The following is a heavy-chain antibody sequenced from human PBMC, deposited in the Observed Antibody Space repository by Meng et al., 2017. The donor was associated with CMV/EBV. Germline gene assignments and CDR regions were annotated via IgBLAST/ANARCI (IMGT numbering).Heavy chain of an antibody. V-gene: IGHV4-4*07. J-gene: IGHJ4*02. Sequence: ETGPGLVKPSETPSLPCTVSGGSSSSYSWSWIRQPAGKGLEWIGRIYTSGSTNYNPSLKSRVTMSVDTSKNQFSLKLSSVTAADTAVYYCARGPEVDYGDYVGLDYWGQGTLVTVSS. D-gene: IGHD4-17*01. CDR3: ARGPEVDYGDYVGLDY. CDR2: IYTSGST. CDR1: GGSSSSYS.